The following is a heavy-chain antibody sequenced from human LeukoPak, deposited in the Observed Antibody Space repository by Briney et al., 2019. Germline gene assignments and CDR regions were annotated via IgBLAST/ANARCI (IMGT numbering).Heavy chain of an antibody. CDR3: ATSDERITMVRGVAVPGYYYGMDV. Sequence: ASVKVSCKVSGYTLTEVSMHWVRQAPGKGLEWMGGFDPEDGETIYAQKFKGRVTMTEDTSTDTAYMELSSLRSEDTAVYYCATSDERITMVRGVAVPGYYYGMDVWGQGTTVTVSS. J-gene: IGHJ6*02. D-gene: IGHD3-10*01. CDR2: FDPEDGET. V-gene: IGHV1-24*01. CDR1: GYTLTEVS.